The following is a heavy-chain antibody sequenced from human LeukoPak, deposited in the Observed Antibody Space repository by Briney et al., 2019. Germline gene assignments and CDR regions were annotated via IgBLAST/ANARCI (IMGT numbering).Heavy chain of an antibody. CDR2: ISYDGKYT. V-gene: IGHV3-30*04. CDR3: AKDIDSARFGELSDAFDI. D-gene: IGHD3-10*01. J-gene: IGHJ3*02. CDR1: GFTFSSYA. Sequence: PGGSLRLSCAASGFTFSSYAMHWVRQAPGKGLDYVAVISYDGKYTYHADSVKGRFTNSRDNSKNTLYLQMNSLRAEDTAVYYCAKDIDSARFGELSDAFDIWGQGTKVTVSS.